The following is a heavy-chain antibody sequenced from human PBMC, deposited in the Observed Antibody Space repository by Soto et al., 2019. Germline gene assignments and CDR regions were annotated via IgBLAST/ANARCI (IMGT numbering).Heavy chain of an antibody. V-gene: IGHV1-58*01. D-gene: IGHD3-16*02. CDR2: IVVGSGNT. Sequence: SVKVSCKASGFTFTGSAVQWVRQARGQRLEWIGWIVVGSGNTNYAQKFQERVTITRDMSTSTAYMELNSLRSEDTAVYYCAADYSVTFGGVIVIGFDAFDIWGQGTMVTVSS. J-gene: IGHJ3*02. CDR1: GFTFTGSA. CDR3: AADYSVTFGGVIVIGFDAFDI.